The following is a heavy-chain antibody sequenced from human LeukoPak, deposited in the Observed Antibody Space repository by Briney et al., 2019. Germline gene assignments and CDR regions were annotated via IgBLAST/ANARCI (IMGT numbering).Heavy chain of an antibody. V-gene: IGHV1-69*13. D-gene: IGHD2-2*02. Sequence: SVKVSCKASGGTFSSYAISWVRQAPGQGLEWMGGIIPIFGTANYAQKFQGRVTITADESTSTAYMELSSLRSEDTAVYYCARDQGGVVVVPAAIPDYYYMDVWGKGTTVTVSS. CDR3: ARDQGGVVVVPAAIPDYYYMDV. J-gene: IGHJ6*03. CDR1: GGTFSSYA. CDR2: IIPIFGTA.